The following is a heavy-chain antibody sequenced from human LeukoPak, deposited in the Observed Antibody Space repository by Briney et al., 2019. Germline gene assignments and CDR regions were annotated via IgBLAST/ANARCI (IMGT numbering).Heavy chain of an antibody. V-gene: IGHV3-53*01. D-gene: IGHD1-26*01. CDR1: GFTVSSNY. J-gene: IGHJ4*02. CDR2: IYSGGST. Sequence: GGSLRLSCAASGFTVSSNYMCWVRQAPGKGLEWVSVIYSGGSTYYAGSVKGRFTISRDNSKNTLYLQMNSLRAEDTAVYYCATLGRERQGYFDYWGQGTLVTVSS. CDR3: ATLGRERQGYFDY.